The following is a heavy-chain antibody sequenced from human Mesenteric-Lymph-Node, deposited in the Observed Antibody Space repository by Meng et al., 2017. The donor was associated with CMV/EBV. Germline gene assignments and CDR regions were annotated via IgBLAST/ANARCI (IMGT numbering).Heavy chain of an antibody. Sequence: DSVGSKSHYWGWSRQLPGKGLVWVSYIYFIGTTNYNPSLSSPVTISMDTSKHQFSLQLNSVTAADTAVYYCARGPGVVPGAIHWFDSWGQGTLVTVSS. V-gene: IGHV4-61*01. CDR3: ARGPGVVPGAIHWFDS. CDR2: IYFIGTT. D-gene: IGHD2-2*01. J-gene: IGHJ5*01. CDR1: DSVGSKSHY.